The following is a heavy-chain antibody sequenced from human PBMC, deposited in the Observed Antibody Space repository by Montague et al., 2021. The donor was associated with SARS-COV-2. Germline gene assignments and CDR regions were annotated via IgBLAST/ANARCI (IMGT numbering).Heavy chain of an antibody. Sequence: SETLSLTCAVYGGSFSGHSWTWIRQPPGKGLEWIGKINHSGGTXXXPSXXXRVTISVDRSKTQFSLKLSSLTAADTAVYYCARGLTDVTVILVFVGASLYFDSWGQGALVTVPS. V-gene: IGHV4-34*01. CDR1: GGSFSGHS. CDR2: INHSGGT. CDR3: ARGLTDVTVILVFVGASLYFDS. J-gene: IGHJ4*02. D-gene: IGHD3-22*01.